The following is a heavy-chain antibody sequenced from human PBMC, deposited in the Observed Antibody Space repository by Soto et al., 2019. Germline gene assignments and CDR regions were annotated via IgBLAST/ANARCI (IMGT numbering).Heavy chain of an antibody. J-gene: IGHJ6*03. CDR2: ISGSGGST. V-gene: IGHV3-23*01. D-gene: IGHD2-2*01. Sequence: GSLRLSCAASGFTFSSYAMSWVRQAPGKGLEWVSAISGSGGSTYYADSVKGRFTISRDNSKNTLYLQMNSLRAEDTAVYYCAKDWIDVVVVPAAIDYYYYMDVWGKGTTVTVSS. CDR3: AKDWIDVVVVPAAIDYYYYMDV. CDR1: GFTFSSYA.